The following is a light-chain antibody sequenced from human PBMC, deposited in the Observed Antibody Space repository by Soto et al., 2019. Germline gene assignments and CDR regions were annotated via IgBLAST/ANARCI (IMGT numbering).Light chain of an antibody. CDR3: QQFSSYPLT. J-gene: IGKJ4*01. CDR1: QSVTYN. CDR2: GAS. V-gene: IGKV3-15*01. Sequence: TTLTQSPATLSASPGERVTLSCRATQSVTYNLAWYQQKPGQAPRLLIYGASTRATGIPARFSGSGSGTDFTLTISRLEPEDFAVYYCQQFSSYPLTFGGGTKVDIK.